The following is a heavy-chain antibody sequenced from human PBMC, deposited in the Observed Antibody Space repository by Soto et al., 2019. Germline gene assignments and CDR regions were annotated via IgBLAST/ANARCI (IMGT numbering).Heavy chain of an antibody. D-gene: IGHD6-13*01. CDR1: GGSISSGGYY. J-gene: IGHJ5*02. CDR2: IYYSGST. V-gene: IGHV4-31*03. CDR3: ARAAHYSSPFRWFDP. Sequence: SVPLSLTRTVAGGSISSGGYYWRWIRPHPGKGLEWIGYIYYSGSTYYNPSLKSRVTISVDTSKNQFSLKLSSVTAADTAVYYCARAAHYSSPFRWFDPWGQGTLVTVSS.